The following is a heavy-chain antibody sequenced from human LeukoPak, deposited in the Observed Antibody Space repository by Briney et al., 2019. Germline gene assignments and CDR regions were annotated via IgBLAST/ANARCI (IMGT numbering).Heavy chain of an antibody. CDR2: ISSSSSTI. CDR3: ARVKSAATLYYYYYMDV. V-gene: IGHV3-48*01. CDR1: GFTFSSYS. J-gene: IGHJ6*03. D-gene: IGHD2-15*01. Sequence: GGSLRLSCAASGFTFSSYSMNWVRQAPGKGLEWVSYISSSSSTIHYADSVKGRFTISRDNAKNSLYLQMNSLRAEDTAVYYCARVKSAATLYYYYYMDVWGKGTTVTVSS.